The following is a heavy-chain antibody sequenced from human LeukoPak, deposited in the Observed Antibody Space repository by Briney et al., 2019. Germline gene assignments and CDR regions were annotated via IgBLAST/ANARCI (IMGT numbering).Heavy chain of an antibody. J-gene: IGHJ6*03. CDR1: GGPISSYY. CDR2: IYTSGST. Sequence: KPSETLSLTCTVSGGPISSYYWSWIRQPAGKGLEWIGRIYTSGSTNYNPSLKSRVNMSVDTSKKQFSLKLSSVTAAYTAVYYCAREGAYYYYYMDVGGRGTTVTITS. V-gene: IGHV4-4*07. CDR3: AREGAYYYYYMDV.